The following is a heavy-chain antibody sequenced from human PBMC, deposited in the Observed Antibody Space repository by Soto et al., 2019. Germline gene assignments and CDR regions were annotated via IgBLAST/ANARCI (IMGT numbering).Heavy chain of an antibody. Sequence: PGGSLRLSCAASGFTFSSYSMNWVRQAPGKGLEWVSYISSSSSTIYYADSVKGRFTISRDNAKNSLYLQMNSLRDEDTAVYYCASRRPSGWYAEYFQHWGQGTLVTVSS. CDR2: ISSSSSTI. D-gene: IGHD6-19*01. J-gene: IGHJ1*01. CDR3: ASRRPSGWYAEYFQH. V-gene: IGHV3-48*02. CDR1: GFTFSSYS.